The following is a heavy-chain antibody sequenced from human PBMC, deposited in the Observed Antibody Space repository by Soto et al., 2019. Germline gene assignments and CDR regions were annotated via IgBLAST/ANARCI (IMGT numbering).Heavy chain of an antibody. CDR3: AKSWYSGSYYSKLLDY. V-gene: IGHV3-30*18. CDR1: GFTFSSYG. Sequence: GGSLRLSCAASGFTFSSYGMHWVRQAPGKGLEWVAVISYDGSNKYYADSVKGRFNISRGNSKNTLYLQMNSLRAEDTAVYYCAKSWYSGSYYSKLLDYWGQGSLVTVSS. D-gene: IGHD1-26*01. J-gene: IGHJ4*02. CDR2: ISYDGSNK.